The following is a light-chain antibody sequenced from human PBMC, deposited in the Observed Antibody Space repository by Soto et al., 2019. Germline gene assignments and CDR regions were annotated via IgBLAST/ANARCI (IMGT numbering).Light chain of an antibody. V-gene: IGKV3-15*01. CDR1: QSVTSN. Sequence: EMVMTQSPATLSVSPGERATLSCRASQSVTSNLAWYQQKPGHAPRLLIYGASTRATGIPARFSGSGSGTEFTLTISSLQSEDFAVYCCQQYNNWPPTFGQGTKVDIK. J-gene: IGKJ1*01. CDR2: GAS. CDR3: QQYNNWPPT.